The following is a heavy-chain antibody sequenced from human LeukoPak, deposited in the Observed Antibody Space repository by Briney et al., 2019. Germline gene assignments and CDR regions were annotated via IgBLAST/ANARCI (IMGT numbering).Heavy chain of an antibody. D-gene: IGHD4-23*01. V-gene: IGHV1-2*02. CDR3: ARDSYGGNRSLGY. CDR2: VNPNNGGT. CDR1: GFTFTGYY. J-gene: IGHJ4*02. Sequence: ASVKVSCKASGFTFTGYYIHWVRQAPGQGLEWMGWVNPNNGGTNYAQMFQGRVTLTRDTSISTAYMELRRLRSDDTAVYYCARDSYGGNRSLGYWGQGTLVTASS.